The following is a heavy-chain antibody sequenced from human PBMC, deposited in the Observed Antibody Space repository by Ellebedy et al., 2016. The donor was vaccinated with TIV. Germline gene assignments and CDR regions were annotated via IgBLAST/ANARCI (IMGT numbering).Heavy chain of an antibody. CDR1: GFTFNSYS. V-gene: IGHV3-21*01. CDR2: ISSSSSYI. D-gene: IGHD3-22*01. Sequence: GGSLRLSXAASGFTFNSYSMNWVRQAPGKGLEWVSSISSSSSYIYYADSVKGRFTISRDNAKNSLYLQMNSLRAEDTAVYYCARAHYYDSSVLDYWGQGTLVTVSS. CDR3: ARAHYYDSSVLDY. J-gene: IGHJ4*02.